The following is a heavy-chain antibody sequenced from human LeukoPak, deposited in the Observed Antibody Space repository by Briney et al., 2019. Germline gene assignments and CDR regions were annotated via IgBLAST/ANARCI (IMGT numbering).Heavy chain of an antibody. D-gene: IGHD3-22*01. Sequence: KTSETLSLTCTASGGSISSYYWSWIRQPPGKGLDWVGYIYYSGSTNYNPSLKSRVTISVDTSKNQFSLKLSSVTAADTAVYYCTRGSIAYYYMDVWGKGTTVTISS. CDR2: IYYSGST. V-gene: IGHV4-59*01. CDR1: GGSISSYY. J-gene: IGHJ6*03. CDR3: TRGSIAYYYMDV.